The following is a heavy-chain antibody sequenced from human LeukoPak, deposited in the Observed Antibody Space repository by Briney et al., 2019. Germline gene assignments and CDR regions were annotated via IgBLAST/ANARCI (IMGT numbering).Heavy chain of an antibody. CDR1: GGSISSDY. CDR2: ISFRGST. J-gene: IGHJ4*02. CDR3: AKGGGGMAADY. Sequence: SETLSLXCSVSGGSISSDYWSWIRQPPGKGLEWIGYISFRGSTNYNPSFKSRVTMSLDTSRNQFSLRLRSVTAADTAMYYCAKGGGGMAADYWGQGTLVTVSS. V-gene: IGHV4-59*01. D-gene: IGHD6-13*01.